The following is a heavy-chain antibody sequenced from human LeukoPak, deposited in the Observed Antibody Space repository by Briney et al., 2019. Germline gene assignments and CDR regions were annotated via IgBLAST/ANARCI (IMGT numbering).Heavy chain of an antibody. CDR3: ARVIAAAEPTFDY. V-gene: IGHV4-59*01. Sequence: PSETLSLTCTVSGGSISSYYWGWIRQPPGKGLEWIGYISYSGSTNYNPSLESRVIISVDTSKNQFSLKLSSVTAADTAVYYCARVIAAAEPTFDYWGQGTLVTVSS. CDR2: ISYSGST. CDR1: GGSISSYY. D-gene: IGHD6-13*01. J-gene: IGHJ4*02.